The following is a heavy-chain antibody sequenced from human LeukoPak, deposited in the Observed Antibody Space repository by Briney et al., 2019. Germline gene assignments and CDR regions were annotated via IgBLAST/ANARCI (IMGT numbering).Heavy chain of an antibody. V-gene: IGHV4-59*06. Sequence: SETLSLTRTVSGGSISSYYWSWIRQHPGKGLEWIGYIYYSGTTYYNPSLKSRVTISVGTSKNQFSLQLSSVTAADTAVYYCARASRLGELSLGYWGQGTLVTVSS. D-gene: IGHD3-16*02. J-gene: IGHJ4*02. CDR1: GGSISSYY. CDR3: ARASRLGELSLGY. CDR2: IYYSGTT.